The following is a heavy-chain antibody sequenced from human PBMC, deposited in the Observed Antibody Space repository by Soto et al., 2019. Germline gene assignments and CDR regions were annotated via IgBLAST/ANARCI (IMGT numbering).Heavy chain of an antibody. J-gene: IGHJ6*02. CDR3: ARGGRRGFIAARLDPYYYYGMDV. Sequence: ASVKVSCKASGYTFTGYYMHWVRQAPGRGLEWMGWINPNSGGTNYAQKFQGWVTMTRDTSISTAYMELSRLRSDDTAVYYCARGGRRGFIAARLDPYYYYGMDVWGQGTTVTVSS. D-gene: IGHD6-6*01. CDR2: INPNSGGT. V-gene: IGHV1-2*04. CDR1: GYTFTGYY.